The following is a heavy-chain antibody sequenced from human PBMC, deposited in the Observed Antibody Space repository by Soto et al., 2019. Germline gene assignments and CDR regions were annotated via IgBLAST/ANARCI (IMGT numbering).Heavy chain of an antibody. D-gene: IGHD1-26*01. CDR3: ARVGQGAWYFDL. CDR1: GFTFSSYW. V-gene: IGHV3-74*01. J-gene: IGHJ2*01. Sequence: EVQLVESGGGLVQPGGSLTLYCAASGFTFSSYWMHWVRQAPGKGVVWVSRINPDGRGTNYADSVKGRFTISRDNAKNTLYLQMNSLRPDDTAVYYCARVGQGAWYFDLWGRGTLVTVSS. CDR2: INPDGRGT.